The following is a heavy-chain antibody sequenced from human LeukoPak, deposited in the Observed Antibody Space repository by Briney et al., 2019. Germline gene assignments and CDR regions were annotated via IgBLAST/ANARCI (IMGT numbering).Heavy chain of an antibody. Sequence: PGGSLRLSCAASEFTFSSYAMSWVRQAPGKGLEWVSAISGSGGSTYYADSVKGRFTISRDNSKNTLHLQMNSLRAEDTAVYYCAKDLSKDVSFRFSWYRNSGDYWGQGTLVTVSS. CDR2: ISGSGGST. CDR3: AKDLSKDVSFRFSWYRNSGDY. CDR1: EFTFSSYA. V-gene: IGHV3-23*01. D-gene: IGHD6-13*01. J-gene: IGHJ4*02.